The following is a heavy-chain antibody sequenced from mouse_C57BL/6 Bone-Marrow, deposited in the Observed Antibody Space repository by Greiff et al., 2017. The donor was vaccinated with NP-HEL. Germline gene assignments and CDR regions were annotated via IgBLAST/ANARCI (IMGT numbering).Heavy chain of an antibody. CDR2: IYPGDGDT. CDR1: GYAFSSYW. Sequence: QVQLQQSGAELVKPGASVKISCKASGYAFSSYWMNWVKQRPGKGLEWIGQIYPGDGDTNYNGKFKGKATLTADKSSSTAYMQLSSLTSEDSAVYFCARRWGDGNWYYFDYWGQGTTLTVSS. V-gene: IGHV1-80*01. J-gene: IGHJ2*01. CDR3: ARRWGDGNWYYFDY. D-gene: IGHD2-1*01.